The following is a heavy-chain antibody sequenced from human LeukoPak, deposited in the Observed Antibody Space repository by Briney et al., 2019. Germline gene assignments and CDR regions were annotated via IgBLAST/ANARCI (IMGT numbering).Heavy chain of an antibody. D-gene: IGHD6-13*01. Sequence: GGTLRLSCVASGFTFSNYWMHWVRQAPGKGLEWVSRINTDGSPRNYADSVKGRFTISRDNAKNTLYLQMNSLRAEDTAVYYCASASSHRIAAGGDSWGQGTLVTVSP. CDR1: GFTFSNYW. J-gene: IGHJ4*02. CDR3: ASASSHRIAAGGDS. CDR2: INTDGSPR. V-gene: IGHV3-74*01.